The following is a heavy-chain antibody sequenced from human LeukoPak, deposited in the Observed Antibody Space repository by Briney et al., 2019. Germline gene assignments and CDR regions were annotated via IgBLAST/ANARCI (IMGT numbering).Heavy chain of an antibody. CDR2: IAYDGSDE. D-gene: IGHD6-19*01. CDR3: ARDVMAVAGTLGFDC. Sequence: GGSLRLSCVAYGFTFGSFVTHWVRQAPGKGLDWVAVIAYDGSDENYADSVKGRFTISRDNFKNTLYLQMNSLGPEDTAMYYCARDVMAVAGTLGFDCWGQGALVTVSS. CDR1: GFTFGSFV. J-gene: IGHJ4*02. V-gene: IGHV3-30*04.